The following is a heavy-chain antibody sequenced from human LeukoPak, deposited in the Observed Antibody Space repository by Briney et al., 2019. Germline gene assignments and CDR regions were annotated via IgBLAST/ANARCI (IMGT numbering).Heavy chain of an antibody. CDR1: GGTFSSYG. Sequence: ASVKVCCKASGGTFSSYGISWVRQAPGQGLEWMGRIIPIFGIANYAQKFQGRVTITADKSTSTAYMELSSLRSEDTAVYYCARERATAATPSDYFYGMHVWGQGTTVTVSS. D-gene: IGHD2-15*01. CDR3: ARERATAATPSDYFYGMHV. CDR2: IIPIFGIA. J-gene: IGHJ6*02. V-gene: IGHV1-69*04.